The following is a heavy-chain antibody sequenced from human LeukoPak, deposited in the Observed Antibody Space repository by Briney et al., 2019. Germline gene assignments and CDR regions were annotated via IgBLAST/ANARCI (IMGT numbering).Heavy chain of an antibody. CDR3: ARKYYYASGIYYDF. V-gene: IGHV4-34*01. Sequence: SETLSLTCAVYGGSFSGYFWGWIRQPPGKGLEWIGEIYDSGTMNYNPSLKSRVTMSVDTSKNQFPLRLNSVTAADTAVYYCARKYYYASGIYYDFWGQGTLVTVSS. D-gene: IGHD3-10*01. J-gene: IGHJ4*02. CDR2: IYDSGTM. CDR1: GGSFSGYF.